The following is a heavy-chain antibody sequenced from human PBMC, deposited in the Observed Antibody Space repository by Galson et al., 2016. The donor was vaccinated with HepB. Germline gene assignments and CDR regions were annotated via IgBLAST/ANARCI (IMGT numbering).Heavy chain of an antibody. V-gene: IGHV5-51*01. CDR1: GYSFNSYW. CDR3: ARQKNGYFFDY. D-gene: IGHD3-22*01. Sequence: QAGAEVKKPGESLKISCQASGYSFNSYWIGWVRQVPGKGLEWMGVIFPGDSHSRYNPSFQGQVTFSVEKSINTAYLQWSSLKASDTAICYCARQKNGYFFDYWGQGALVTVPS. CDR2: IFPGDSHS. J-gene: IGHJ4*02.